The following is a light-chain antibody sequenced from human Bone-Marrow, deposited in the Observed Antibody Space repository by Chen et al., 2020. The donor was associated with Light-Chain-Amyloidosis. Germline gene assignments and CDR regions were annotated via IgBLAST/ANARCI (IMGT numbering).Light chain of an antibody. CDR3: QQTNTFPLS. J-gene: IGKJ4*01. CDR1: QDVSSW. V-gene: IGKV1-12*01. Sequence: DIQMTQSPSSVSASVGDRVASTCRASQDVSSWLAWYQQRPGKAPKLLISTASSLQRGVPSRFSGSGSGTDFTLTISSLQPEDFATYYCQQTNTFPLSFGRGTRVEIK. CDR2: TAS.